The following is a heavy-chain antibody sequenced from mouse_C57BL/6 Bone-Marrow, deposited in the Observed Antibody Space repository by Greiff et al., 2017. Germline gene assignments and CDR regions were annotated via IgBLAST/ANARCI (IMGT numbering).Heavy chain of an antibody. Sequence: QVQLQQSGAELVRPGASVKMSCKASGYTFTSYNMHWVKQTPRQGLEWIGAIYPGNGDTSYNQKFKGKATLTVDKSSSTAYMQLSSLASADSAVYFCASGDYSLSYYAMDYWGRATSVTVSS. CDR3: ASGDYSLSYYAMDY. CDR1: GYTFTSYN. D-gene: IGHD2-4*01. V-gene: IGHV1-12*01. CDR2: IYPGNGDT. J-gene: IGHJ4*01.